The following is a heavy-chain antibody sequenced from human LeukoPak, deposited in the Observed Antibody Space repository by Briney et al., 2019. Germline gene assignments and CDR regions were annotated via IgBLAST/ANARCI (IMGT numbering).Heavy chain of an antibody. Sequence: ASVKVSCKASGGTFSSYAISWVRQAPGQGLEWMGRIIPIFGIANYAQKFQGRVTITADKSTSTAYMELSNLRSEDTAVYYCARVGPSIDYYGSGSGVLYYYYYGMDVWGQGTTVTVSS. CDR3: ARVGPSIDYYGSGSGVLYYYYYGMDV. J-gene: IGHJ6*02. CDR2: IIPIFGIA. CDR1: GGTFSSYA. D-gene: IGHD3-10*01. V-gene: IGHV1-69*04.